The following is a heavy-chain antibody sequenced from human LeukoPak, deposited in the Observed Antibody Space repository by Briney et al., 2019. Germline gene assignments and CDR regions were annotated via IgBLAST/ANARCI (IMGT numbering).Heavy chain of an antibody. CDR1: GYSFINSG. D-gene: IGHD3-16*01. CDR3: AREGGIAAVWETD. V-gene: IGHV1-18*01. J-gene: IGHJ4*02. Sequence: ASVKVTCKVSGYSFINSGSSWVRQAPGQGLEWMGWISVNGGYTNFAQSHRDRVTLTTDTSTSTAYLELTDLRSDDTAVYYCAREGGIAAVWETDWGQGTLVTVSS. CDR2: ISVNGGYT.